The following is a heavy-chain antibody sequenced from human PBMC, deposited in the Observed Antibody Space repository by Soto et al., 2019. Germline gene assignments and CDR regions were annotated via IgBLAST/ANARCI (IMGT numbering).Heavy chain of an antibody. D-gene: IGHD3-10*02. V-gene: IGHV3-30-3*01. Sequence: QVQLVESGGGVVQPGRSLTLSCAASGFTFSRFSMHWVRQAPGKGLAWVAVISYDGSKTHYAESVKGRFNISRDDSKNTVLLQMNNLRGEDSAVYYCARDHGMFLSYYYYGMDVLGQGTTVSVSS. CDR2: ISYDGSKT. CDR1: GFTFSRFS. J-gene: IGHJ6*02. CDR3: ARDHGMFLSYYYYGMDV.